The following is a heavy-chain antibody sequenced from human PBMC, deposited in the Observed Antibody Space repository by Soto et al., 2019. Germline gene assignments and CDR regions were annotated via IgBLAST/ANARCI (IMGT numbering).Heavy chain of an antibody. V-gene: IGHV4-30-4*01. D-gene: IGHD3-22*01. CDR1: GGSISSGDYY. CDR3: ARLNYDSSGYSGDWYFNL. Sequence: QVQLQESGPGLVKPSQTLSLTCTVSGGSISSGDYYWSWIRQPPGKGLEWIGYIYYSGSTYHNPYLKSRVTIAVDTSKNQCTLRLTSVTAADTAVYYCARLNYDSSGYSGDWYFNLLGRGTLVTVSS. CDR2: IYYSGST. J-gene: IGHJ2*01.